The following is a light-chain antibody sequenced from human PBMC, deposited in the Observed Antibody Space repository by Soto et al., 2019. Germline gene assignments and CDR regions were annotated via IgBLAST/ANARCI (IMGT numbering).Light chain of an antibody. V-gene: IGLV4-69*01. J-gene: IGLJ2*01. Sequence: QPVLTQSPSASASLGASVKLTCTLSSGHSNYAIAWHQQQPEKGPRFLMKLNCDGSHSKRDGIPDRFSGSSSGAERYLTISTLQSEDEADYYCQTWVTGIHIFGGGTKLTVL. CDR2: LNCDGSH. CDR3: QTWVTGIHI. CDR1: SGHSNYA.